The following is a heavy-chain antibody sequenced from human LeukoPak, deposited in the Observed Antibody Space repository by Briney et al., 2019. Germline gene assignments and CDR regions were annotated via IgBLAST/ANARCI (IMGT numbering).Heavy chain of an antibody. D-gene: IGHD3-9*01. CDR2: IYGGTTPTT. CDR3: AKDLTPDGAWDIDY. V-gene: IGHV3-23*01. Sequence: GGSLRLSCVGSGFTFSKYTMSWVRQVPGKGLEWVAGIYGGTTPTTFCSDSVKGRFTISRDNSMNTVYLQMNGLRAEDTAIYYCAKDLTPDGAWDIDYWGQGTPITVSS. CDR1: GFTFSKYT. J-gene: IGHJ4*02.